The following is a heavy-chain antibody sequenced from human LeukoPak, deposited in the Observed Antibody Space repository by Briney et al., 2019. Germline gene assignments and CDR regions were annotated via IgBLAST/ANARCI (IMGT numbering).Heavy chain of an antibody. V-gene: IGHV3-7*03. CDR1: GFTFSSYW. J-gene: IGHJ4*02. D-gene: IGHD1-26*01. CDR2: IKQDGSEK. CDR3: AKGVVGATKILYFDY. Sequence: GGSLRLSCAASGFTFSSYWMSWVRQAPGKGLEWVANIKQDGSEKYYVDSVKGRFTISRDNAKNSLYLQMNSLRAEDTAVYYCAKGVVGATKILYFDYWGQGTLVTVSS.